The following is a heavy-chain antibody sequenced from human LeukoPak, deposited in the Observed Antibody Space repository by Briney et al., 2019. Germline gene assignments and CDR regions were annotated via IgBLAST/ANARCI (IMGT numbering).Heavy chain of an antibody. CDR2: IGSTGSNT. CDR1: GFTFSSYA. D-gene: IGHD4-17*01. CDR3: AKSMSTVTTSPF. J-gene: IGHJ4*02. V-gene: IGHV3-23*01. Sequence: GGSLRLSCAASGFTFSSYAMSWVRQAPGKWLDWVSTIGSTGSNTYYTDSVKGRFTISRDNSKNTLYLQINGLRADDTAVYYCAKSMSTVTTSPFWGQGTLVTVSS.